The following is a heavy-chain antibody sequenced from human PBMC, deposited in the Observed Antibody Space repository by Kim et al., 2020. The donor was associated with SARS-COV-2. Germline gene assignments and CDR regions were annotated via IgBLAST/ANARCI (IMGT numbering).Heavy chain of an antibody. V-gene: IGHV3-33*01. Sequence: GGSLRLSCAASGFTFSSYGMHWVRQAPGKGLEWVAVIWYDGSNKYYADSVKGRFTISRDNSKNTLYLQMNSLRAEDTAVYYCATEWGCSSTSCYGHSDAFDIWGQGTMVTVSS. CDR2: IWYDGSNK. CDR1: GFTFSSYG. CDR3: ATEWGCSSTSCYGHSDAFDI. J-gene: IGHJ3*02. D-gene: IGHD2-2*01.